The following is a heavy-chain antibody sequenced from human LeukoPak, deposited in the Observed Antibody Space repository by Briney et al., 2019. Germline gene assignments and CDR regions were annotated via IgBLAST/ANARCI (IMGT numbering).Heavy chain of an antibody. D-gene: IGHD3-22*01. V-gene: IGHV3-33*01. J-gene: IGHJ4*02. CDR3: AREGPFETVIHYYDSSGKFDY. CDR1: GFTFGTYG. CDR2: IWYDGSNK. Sequence: PGGSLRLSCAASGFTFGTYGMHWVRQAPGKGLEWVAAIWYDGSNKYHVDPVKGRFTISRDNSKNRLFLQMNNLRGEDTAVYYCAREGPFETVIHYYDSSGKFDYWGQGILVTVSS.